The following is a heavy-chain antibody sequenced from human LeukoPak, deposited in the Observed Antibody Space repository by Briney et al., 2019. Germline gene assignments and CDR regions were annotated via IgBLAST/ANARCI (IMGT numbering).Heavy chain of an antibody. CDR1: GGTFSSYA. D-gene: IGHD5-18*01. Sequence: SVKVSCKTSGGTFSSYAISWVRQAPGQGLEWMGGIIPIFGTANYAQKFQGRVTITADESTSTAYMELSSLRSEDTAVYYCARAGVDTAMVTYYYYMDVWGKGTTVTVSS. CDR3: ARAGVDTAMVTYYYYMDV. J-gene: IGHJ6*03. CDR2: IIPIFGTA. V-gene: IGHV1-69*01.